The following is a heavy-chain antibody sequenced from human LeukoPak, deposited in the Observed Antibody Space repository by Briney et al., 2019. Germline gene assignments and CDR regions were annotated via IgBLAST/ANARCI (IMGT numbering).Heavy chain of an antibody. J-gene: IGHJ6*03. V-gene: IGHV1-18*01. CDR1: GYTFTSYG. Sequence: GASVKVSCKASGYTFTSYGISWVRQAPGQGLEWMGWISAYNGNTNYAQKLQGRVTMTTDTSTSTAYMELRSLRSDDPAVYYCARGGLFLYYYYYMDVWGKGTTVTVSS. CDR3: ARGGLFLYYYYYMDV. D-gene: IGHD3-22*01. CDR2: ISAYNGNT.